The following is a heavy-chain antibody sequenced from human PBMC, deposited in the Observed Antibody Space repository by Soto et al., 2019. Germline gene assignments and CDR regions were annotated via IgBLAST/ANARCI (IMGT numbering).Heavy chain of an antibody. V-gene: IGHV4-39*01. D-gene: IGHD6-13*01. CDR1: GGSISSSSYY. J-gene: IGHJ3*02. CDR3: ARLRQQLGHAFDI. Sequence: QLQLQESGPGLVKPSETLSLTCTVSGGSISSSSYYWGWIRQPPGKGLEWIGSIYYSGSTYYNPSLKSRVTISVDTSKNQFSLKLSSVTAADTAVYYCARLRQQLGHAFDIWGQGTMVTVSS. CDR2: IYYSGST.